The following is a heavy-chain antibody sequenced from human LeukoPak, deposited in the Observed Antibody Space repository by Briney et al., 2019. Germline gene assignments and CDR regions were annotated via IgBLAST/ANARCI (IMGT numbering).Heavy chain of an antibody. D-gene: IGHD2-15*01. V-gene: IGHV1-8*03. CDR1: GYTFTGYY. Sequence: ASVKVSCKASGYTFTGYYMHWVRQATGQGLEWMGWMNPNSGNTGYAQKFQGRVTITRNTSISTAYMELSSLRSEDTAVYYCARGRVVVAATYLNWFDPWGQGTLVTVSS. CDR2: MNPNSGNT. CDR3: ARGRVVVAATYLNWFDP. J-gene: IGHJ5*02.